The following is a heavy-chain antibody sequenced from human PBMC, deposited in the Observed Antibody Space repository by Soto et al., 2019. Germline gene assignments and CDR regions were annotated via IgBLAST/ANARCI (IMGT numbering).Heavy chain of an antibody. Sequence: PSETLSLTCTVSGGSIKSYYWSWIRQSPGKGLEWIGSIYYSGYNNYNPSLKSRVTISVDRSKNQFSLKLSSVTAADTAVYYCARDRVMLTFGGASEEWGIDSWGQGTLVTVSS. CDR2: IYYSGYN. CDR3: ARDRVMLTFGGASEEWGIDS. CDR1: GGSIKSYY. J-gene: IGHJ4*02. V-gene: IGHV4-59*01. D-gene: IGHD3-16*01.